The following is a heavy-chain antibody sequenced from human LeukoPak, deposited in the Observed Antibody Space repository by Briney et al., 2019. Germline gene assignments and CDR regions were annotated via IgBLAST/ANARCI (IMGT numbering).Heavy chain of an antibody. CDR3: ARDLLWSRGMDV. D-gene: IGHD2-2*01. CDR2: IYYSGST. Sequence: SETLSLTGTVSGGSISSGGYYWSWIRQHPGKGLEWIGYIYYSGSTYYNPSLKSRVTISVDTSKNQFSLKLSSVTAADTAVYYCARDLLWSRGMDVWGQGTTVTVSS. CDR1: GGSISSGGYY. J-gene: IGHJ6*02. V-gene: IGHV4-31*03.